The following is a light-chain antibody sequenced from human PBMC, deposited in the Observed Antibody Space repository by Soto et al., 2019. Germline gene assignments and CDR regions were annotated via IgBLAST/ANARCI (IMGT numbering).Light chain of an antibody. Sequence: QSALTQPASVSGSPGQSITISCTGASSDVGDYSYVSWYQHHPGQAPELLIYEVSNRPSGVSHRFSGSKSGNTASLTISGLQAEDEADYYCCSYSSSSTDVVFGGGTQLTVL. V-gene: IGLV2-14*01. CDR1: SSDVGDYSY. CDR3: CSYSSSSTDVV. CDR2: EVS. J-gene: IGLJ2*01.